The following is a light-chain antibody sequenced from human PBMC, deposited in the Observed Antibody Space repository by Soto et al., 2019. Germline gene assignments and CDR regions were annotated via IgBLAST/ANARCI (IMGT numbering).Light chain of an antibody. Sequence: QSALTQPASVSGSPGQSITISCTGTSGDVGTYDLVSWYQHHPGAAPKLMIYEATRRPSGISNHFSGSKSGNTASLTISGLQAEDEAAYYCCSFAGSNSWVFGGGTKLTVL. CDR3: CSFAGSNSWV. CDR2: EAT. CDR1: SGDVGTYDL. J-gene: IGLJ3*02. V-gene: IGLV2-23*01.